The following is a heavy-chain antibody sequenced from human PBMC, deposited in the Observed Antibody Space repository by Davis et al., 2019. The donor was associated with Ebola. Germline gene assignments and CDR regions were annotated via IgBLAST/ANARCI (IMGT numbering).Heavy chain of an antibody. J-gene: IGHJ4*02. CDR2: IYHSGST. CDR3: ALADIDHYYGSGTYYKIDY. CDR1: GDSISSSNW. V-gene: IGHV4-4*02. D-gene: IGHD3-10*01. Sequence: MPSETLSLTCAVSGDSISSSNWWSWVRQPPGKGLEWIGEIYHSGSTNYNPSLKSRVTISVDKAKNQFSLKLSSATAADTAVYYCALADIDHYYGSGTYYKIDYWGQGTLVTVSS.